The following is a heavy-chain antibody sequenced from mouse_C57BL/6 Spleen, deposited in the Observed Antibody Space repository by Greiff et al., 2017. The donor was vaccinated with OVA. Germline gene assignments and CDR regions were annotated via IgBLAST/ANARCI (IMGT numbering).Heavy chain of an antibody. CDR1: GYSITSGYY. Sequence: EVKLMESGPGLVKPSQSLSLTCSVTGYSITSGYYWNWIRQFPGNKLEWMGYISYDGSNNYNPSLKNRISITRDTSKNQFFLKLNSVTTEDTATYYCARVGMSYYFDYWGQGTTLTVSS. CDR2: ISYDGSN. D-gene: IGHD4-1*01. J-gene: IGHJ2*01. V-gene: IGHV3-6*01. CDR3: ARVGMSYYFDY.